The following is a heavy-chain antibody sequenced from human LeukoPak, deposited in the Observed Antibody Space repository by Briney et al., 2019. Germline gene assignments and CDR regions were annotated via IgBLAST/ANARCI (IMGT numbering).Heavy chain of an antibody. CDR3: ANQRRWELPAWWFDP. J-gene: IGHJ5*02. D-gene: IGHD1-26*01. CDR2: ISYDGSNK. Sequence: PGRSLRLSCAASGFTFSSYGMHWVRQAPGKGLEWVAVISYDGSNKYYADSVKGRFTISRDNSKNTLYLQMNSLRAEDTAVYYCANQRRWELPAWWFDPWGQGTLVTVSS. CDR1: GFTFSSYG. V-gene: IGHV3-30*18.